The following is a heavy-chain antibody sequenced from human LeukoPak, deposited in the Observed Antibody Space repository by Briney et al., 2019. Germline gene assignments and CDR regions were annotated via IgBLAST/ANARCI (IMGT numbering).Heavy chain of an antibody. CDR3: ARVLNMVRGSLDY. CDR1: GFTFSSYW. V-gene: IGHV3-74*01. J-gene: IGHJ4*02. CDR2: INSDGSTT. D-gene: IGHD3-10*01. Sequence: GGSLRLSCAASGFTFSSYWMHLVRQAPGKGLVWVSRINSDGSTTTYADSVKGRFTISRDNAKNTLYLQMNSLTGEDTAVYYCARVLNMVRGSLDYWGQGALVTVSS.